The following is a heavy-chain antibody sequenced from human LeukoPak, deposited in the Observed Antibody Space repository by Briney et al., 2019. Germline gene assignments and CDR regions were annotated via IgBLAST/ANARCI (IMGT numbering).Heavy chain of an antibody. Sequence: SETLSLTCTVSGGSISSGGYYWSWIRQPPGKGLEWIGYIYHSGSTYYNPSLKSRVTISVDRSKNQFSLKLSSVTAADTAVYYCARDSSDYGGKSGVDYWGQGTLVTVSS. V-gene: IGHV4-30-2*01. CDR3: ARDSSDYGGKSGVDY. D-gene: IGHD4-23*01. J-gene: IGHJ4*02. CDR2: IYHSGST. CDR1: GGSISSGGYY.